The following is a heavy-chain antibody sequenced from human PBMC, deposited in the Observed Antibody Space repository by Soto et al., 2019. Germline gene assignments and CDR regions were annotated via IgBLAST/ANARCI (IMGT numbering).Heavy chain of an antibody. CDR1: GGSINSYW. J-gene: IGHJ4*02. CDR3: ARDIGSYAYGEGY. CDR2: VYSSGTT. V-gene: IGHV4-4*07. Sequence: SETLSLTCSVSGGSINSYWWSWIRQPAGKGLEWIGRVYSSGTTDYNPSLNSRATMSVETSKNQFSLKLSSVTAAGTAVYYCARDIGSYAYGEGYWGQGIQVTVSS. D-gene: IGHD3-10*01.